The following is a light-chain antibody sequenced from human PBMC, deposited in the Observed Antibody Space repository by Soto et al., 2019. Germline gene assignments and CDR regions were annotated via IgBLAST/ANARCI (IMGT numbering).Light chain of an antibody. V-gene: IGKV3-20*01. CDR3: QQYNNWPPLT. CDR1: QSVSSSY. CDR2: GAS. Sequence: EIVLTQSPGTLSLSPGERATLSCRASQSVSSSYLAWYQQQPGQAPRLLIYGASRRAIGIPDRFSGSGSGTDFTLTISSLEPEDFAVYYCQQYNNWPPLTFGGGTKVDIK. J-gene: IGKJ4*01.